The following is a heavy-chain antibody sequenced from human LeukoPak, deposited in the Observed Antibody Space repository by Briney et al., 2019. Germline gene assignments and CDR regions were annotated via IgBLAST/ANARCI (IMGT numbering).Heavy chain of an antibody. V-gene: IGHV5-51*01. CDR1: GYRFTNYW. CDR2: IYPGDSDT. J-gene: IGHJ4*02. Sequence: GESLKISCQTYGYRFTNYWIAWVRQMPGKGLEWMGIIYPGDSDTRYSPSFQGQVTMSADKSISTAYLQWSSLKASDTAMYYCARPTSSGWSYWGQGTLVTVSS. D-gene: IGHD6-19*01. CDR3: ARPTSSGWSY.